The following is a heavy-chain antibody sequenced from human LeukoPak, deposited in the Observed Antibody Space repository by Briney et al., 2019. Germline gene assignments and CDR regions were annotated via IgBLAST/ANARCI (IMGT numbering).Heavy chain of an antibody. J-gene: IGHJ4*02. V-gene: IGHV3-23*01. CDR2: ISGSGGST. CDR1: GFTFSSYA. D-gene: IGHD3-22*01. CDR3: ARNPYYYDSKGTFDY. Sequence: GGSLRLSCAASGFTFSSYAMSWVRQAPGKGLEWVSAISGSGGSTYYADSVKGRFTISRDNSKNTLYLQMNSLRAEDTAVYYCARNPYYYDSKGTFDYWGQRTLVTVSS.